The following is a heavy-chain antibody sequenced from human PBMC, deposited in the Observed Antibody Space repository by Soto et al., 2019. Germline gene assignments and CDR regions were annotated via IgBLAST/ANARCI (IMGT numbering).Heavy chain of an antibody. V-gene: IGHV4-31*03. CDR1: GGSISSGGYY. D-gene: IGHD3-22*01. Sequence: PSETLSLTCTVSGGSISSGGYYWSWIRQHPGKGLEWIGYIYYSGSTYYNPSLKSRVTISVDTSKNQFSLKLSSVTAADTAVYYCARERLAPIVVYDYWGQGTLVTVSS. J-gene: IGHJ4*02. CDR3: ARERLAPIVVYDY. CDR2: IYYSGST.